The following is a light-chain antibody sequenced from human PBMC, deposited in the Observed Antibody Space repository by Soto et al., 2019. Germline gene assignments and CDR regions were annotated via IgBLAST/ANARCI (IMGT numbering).Light chain of an antibody. Sequence: QSVLTQPPSVSGAPGQRVTISCTGSSSNIGADYDVHWYQHLPGTAPKLLIYGNSNRPSGVPDRFSGSKSGTSASLAITGLQADDEADYYCQSYDTSLSAVVFGGGTKVTVL. CDR3: QSYDTSLSAVV. CDR1: SSNIGADYD. V-gene: IGLV1-40*01. J-gene: IGLJ2*01. CDR2: GNS.